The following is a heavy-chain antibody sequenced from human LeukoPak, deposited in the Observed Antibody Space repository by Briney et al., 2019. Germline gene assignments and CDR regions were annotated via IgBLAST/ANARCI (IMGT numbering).Heavy chain of an antibody. V-gene: IGHV4-59*01. CDR1: GGSISSYY. CDR2: IYYSGSP. Sequence: SETLSLTCTVSGGSISSYYWSWIRQPPGKGLEWIGYIYYSGSPNYNPSLKSRVTISVDTSKNQFSLKLSSVTAADTAVYYCASMQWGPFDYWGQGTLVTVSS. CDR3: ASMQWGPFDY. D-gene: IGHD6-19*01. J-gene: IGHJ4*02.